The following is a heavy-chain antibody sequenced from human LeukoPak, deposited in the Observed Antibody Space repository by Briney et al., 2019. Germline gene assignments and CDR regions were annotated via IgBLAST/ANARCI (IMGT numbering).Heavy chain of an antibody. CDR1: GFTFDDYA. V-gene: IGHV3-20*04. D-gene: IGHD1-1*01. CDR2: ITWNSGTT. J-gene: IGHJ5*02. CDR3: ARAQLEDWFDP. Sequence: GGSLRLSCAASGFTFDDYAMHWVRQAPGKGLEWVSGITWNSGTTGYADSVKGRFTISRDNAKNSLYLQMNSLRAEDTALYYCARAQLEDWFDPWGQGTLVTVSS.